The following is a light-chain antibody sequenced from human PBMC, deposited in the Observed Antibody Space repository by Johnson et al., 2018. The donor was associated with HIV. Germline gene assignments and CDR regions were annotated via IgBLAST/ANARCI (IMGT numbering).Light chain of an antibody. CDR1: SSNIGNNY. V-gene: IGLV1-51*02. CDR3: GTWDSRLSTYV. CDR2: KDN. Sequence: QSVLTQPPSVSAAPGQRVTISCSGSSSNIGNNYVSWYKQLPGTAHKLLIYKDNKRPSGIPDRFSGSKSGTSATLGITGLQTGDEADHYCGTWDSRLSTYVFGTGTKVTVL. J-gene: IGLJ1*01.